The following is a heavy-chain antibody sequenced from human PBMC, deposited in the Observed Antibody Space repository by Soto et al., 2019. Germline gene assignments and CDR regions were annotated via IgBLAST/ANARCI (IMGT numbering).Heavy chain of an antibody. V-gene: IGHV3-33*01. CDR3: ARPDLVAAIGAAFDC. CDR2: IWNDGSSR. Sequence: QVQLVESGGGVVQPGRSLRLSCEASGFTFSNYGMHWVRQAPGKGLESVAVIWNDGSSRYYADSVKGRCTVSRDNSNNTLFLQMNNVRDEDTAVYYCARPDLVAAIGAAFDCWGQGTLVTVAS. D-gene: IGHD5-12*01. CDR1: GFTFSNYG. J-gene: IGHJ5*01.